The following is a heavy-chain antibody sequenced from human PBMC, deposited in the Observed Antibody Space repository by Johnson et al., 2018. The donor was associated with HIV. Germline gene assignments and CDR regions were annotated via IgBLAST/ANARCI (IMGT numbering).Heavy chain of an antibody. Sequence: EVQLVESGGGLLQPGGSLRLSCAASGFTVSSNYMNWVRQAPGKGLEWVSVIYSGGSTYHADSVRGRFTISRDNSKNTLYLQMNSLKVEDTAVYYCARDLIVGATRGGAFDIWGQGTMVTVSS. D-gene: IGHD1-26*01. CDR1: GFTVSSNY. CDR2: IYSGGST. CDR3: ARDLIVGATRGGAFDI. V-gene: IGHV3-53*01. J-gene: IGHJ3*02.